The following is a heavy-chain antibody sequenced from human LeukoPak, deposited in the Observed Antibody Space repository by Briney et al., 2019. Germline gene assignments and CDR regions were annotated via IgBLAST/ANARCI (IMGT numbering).Heavy chain of an antibody. Sequence: ASVKVSCKASGYTFTGYYMHWVRQAPGQGLEWMGWINPNSGGTNYAQKFQGRVTMTRDTSISTAYMELSRLRSEDAAVYYCARANGSGIYYYYGMDVWGQGTTVTVSS. CDR1: GYTFTGYY. J-gene: IGHJ6*02. CDR3: ARANGSGIYYYYGMDV. CDR2: INPNSGGT. D-gene: IGHD3-10*01. V-gene: IGHV1-2*02.